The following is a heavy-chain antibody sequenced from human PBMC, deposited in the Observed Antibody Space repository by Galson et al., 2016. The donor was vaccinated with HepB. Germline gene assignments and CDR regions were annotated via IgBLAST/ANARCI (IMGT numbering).Heavy chain of an antibody. V-gene: IGHV3-9*01. CDR1: GFSFDAYA. CDR3: AKGDGSGNLRFSSVAFGF. J-gene: IGHJ3*01. CDR2: IGWNSYII. Sequence: SLRLSCAASGFSFDAYAMHWVRQAPGKGLEWVSGIGWNSYIIGYADSVKGRFTISRDNAKNSLYLQMNSLRAEDTALYYCAKGDGSGNLRFSSVAFGFWGQGTMVTFSS. D-gene: IGHD3-22*01.